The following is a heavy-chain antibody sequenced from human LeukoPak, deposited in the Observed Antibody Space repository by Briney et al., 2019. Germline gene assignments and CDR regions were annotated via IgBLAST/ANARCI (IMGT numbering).Heavy chain of an antibody. Sequence: GGSLRLSCAASGFTFSSYAMDWVRQAPGKGLEYVSAISSNGGSTYYANSVKGRFTISRDNSKNTLYLQMGRLRAEDMAVYYCARGAHSGSSQIDYWGQGTLVTVSS. CDR3: ARGAHSGSSQIDY. V-gene: IGHV3-64*01. D-gene: IGHD1-26*01. CDR2: ISSNGGST. J-gene: IGHJ4*02. CDR1: GFTFSSYA.